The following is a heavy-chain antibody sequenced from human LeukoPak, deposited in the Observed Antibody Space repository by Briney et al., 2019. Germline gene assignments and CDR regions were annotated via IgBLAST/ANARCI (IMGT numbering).Heavy chain of an antibody. CDR3: AKDLRTTMIVVVPEYFQH. CDR1: GFTFRSYA. CDR2: ISGSGGTT. J-gene: IGHJ1*01. Sequence: GGSLRLSCAASGFTFRSYAMSCVRQAPGKGLEWVSDISGSGGTTYSADSVKGRFTISRDNSKNTLYLQMNSLRTEDTAVYYCAKDLRTTMIVVVPEYFQHWGQGTLVTVSS. V-gene: IGHV3-23*01. D-gene: IGHD3-22*01.